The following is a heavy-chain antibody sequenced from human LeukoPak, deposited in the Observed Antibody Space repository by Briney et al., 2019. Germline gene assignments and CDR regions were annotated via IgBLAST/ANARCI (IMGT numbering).Heavy chain of an antibody. CDR2: INPSGGST. Sequence: ASVKVSCKASGYTFTSYYMHWVRQAPGQGLEWMGIINPSGGSTSYAQKFQGRVTMTRDTSTSTVYMELSSLRSEDTAVYYCAKDIRSYYDILTGPFDYWGQGTLVTVSS. CDR1: GYTFTSYY. V-gene: IGHV1-46*01. D-gene: IGHD3-9*01. CDR3: AKDIRSYYDILTGPFDY. J-gene: IGHJ4*02.